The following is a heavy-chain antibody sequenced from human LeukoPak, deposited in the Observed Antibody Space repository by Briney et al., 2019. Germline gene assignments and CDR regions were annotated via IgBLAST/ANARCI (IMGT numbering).Heavy chain of an antibody. D-gene: IGHD1-26*01. V-gene: IGHV5-10-1*01. CDR2: IDPGDSST. Sequence: GESPKISCKGSGYSFTSYWISWVRQMPGKGLEWMGRIDPGDSSTNYSPSFQGHVTISADKSISTAYLQWSSLKASDTAMYYCARRVVGATVDYWGQGTLVTVSS. CDR3: ARRVVGATVDY. J-gene: IGHJ4*02. CDR1: GYSFTSYW.